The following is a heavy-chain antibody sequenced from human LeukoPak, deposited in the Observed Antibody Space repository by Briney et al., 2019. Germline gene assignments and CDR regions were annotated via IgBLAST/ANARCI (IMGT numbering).Heavy chain of an antibody. CDR2: IYPGDSDT. Sequence: GESLKISCKGSGYIFTSYWIGWVRQMPGKGLEWMGIIYPGDSDTRYSPSFQGQVTISADKSISTAYLQWSSLKASDTAMYYCARRYYYDSSGYYTYYFDYWGQGTLVTVSS. CDR3: ARRYYYDSSGYYTYYFDY. CDR1: GYIFTSYW. V-gene: IGHV5-51*01. J-gene: IGHJ4*02. D-gene: IGHD3-22*01.